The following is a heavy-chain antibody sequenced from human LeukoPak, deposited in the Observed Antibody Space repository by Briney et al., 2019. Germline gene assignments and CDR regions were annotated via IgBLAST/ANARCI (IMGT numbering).Heavy chain of an antibody. D-gene: IGHD4/OR15-4a*01. V-gene: IGHV1-69*01. CDR2: IIPIFGTA. CDR3: ARDSLTQGFDY. CDR1: GYTFGGYW. J-gene: IGHJ4*02. Sequence: KVSCRASGYTFGGYWIGWVRQAPGQGLEWMGGIIPIFGTANYAQKFQGRVTITADESTSTAYMELSSLRSEDTAVYYCARDSLTQGFDYWGQGTLVTVSS.